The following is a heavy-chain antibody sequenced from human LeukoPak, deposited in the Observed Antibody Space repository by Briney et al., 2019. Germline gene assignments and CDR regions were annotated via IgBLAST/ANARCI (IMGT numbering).Heavy chain of an antibody. CDR2: MHPTGDST. CDR1: GYTFTKYY. D-gene: IGHD3-3*01. CDR3: ARHDFDLPMIYSFFVH. V-gene: IGHV1-46*01. Sequence: VASVKVSCKASGYTFTKYYMNWVRQAPGQGLEWMGIMHPTGDSTNYAQKFQGRVTLTRDTSTGTFYMELSSLTSEDTAVYCCARHDFDLPMIYSFFVHWGQGTLVTVSS. J-gene: IGHJ5*02.